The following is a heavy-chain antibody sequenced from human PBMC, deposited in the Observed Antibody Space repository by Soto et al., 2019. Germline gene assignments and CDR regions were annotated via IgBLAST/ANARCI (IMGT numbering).Heavy chain of an antibody. CDR1: GFSFSNNG. V-gene: IGHV3-30*03. CDR3: TIVRVADSALDH. D-gene: IGHD3-10*02. J-gene: IGHJ4*02. CDR2: MSYDGSDT. Sequence: QVQLVESGGGAVQPGRSLRLSCVGSGFSFSNNGMHWVRQTPGKGLEWVAFMSYDGSDTFYADSVKGRFTISRDNSKNTLFLHMSNLRAEDTAMYYCTIVRVADSALDHWGQGTLVTVSS.